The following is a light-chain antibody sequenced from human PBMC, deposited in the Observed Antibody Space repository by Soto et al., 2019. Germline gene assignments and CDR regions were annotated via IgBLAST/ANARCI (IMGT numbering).Light chain of an antibody. CDR1: SSNVGSYKL. Sequence: QSVLTQPASVSGSPGQSITISCTGTSSNVGSYKLVSWYQQHPGKAPKLMIFEVNKRPSGVSNRFSGSKSGHTASLTISGLKVEDEAHYYCSSSGGSPTYVFRPATTVTVL. CDR2: EVN. CDR3: SSSGGSPTYV. V-gene: IGLV2-23*02. J-gene: IGLJ1*01.